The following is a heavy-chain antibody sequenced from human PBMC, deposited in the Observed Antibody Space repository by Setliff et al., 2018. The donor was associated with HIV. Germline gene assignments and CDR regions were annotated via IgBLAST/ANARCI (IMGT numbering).Heavy chain of an antibody. CDR3: ARDSWESSGYYSH. V-gene: IGHV3-53*01. J-gene: IGHJ4*02. CDR1: GFTVSTKY. CDR2: IYSDGNT. Sequence: GGSLRLSCAASGFTVSTKYMSWVRQAPGKGLELVSLIYSDGNTYYADSVKGRFTISRDNAKNTVDLQMNSLRAEDTAVYYCARDSWESSGYYSHWGQGTLVTVSS. D-gene: IGHD3-22*01.